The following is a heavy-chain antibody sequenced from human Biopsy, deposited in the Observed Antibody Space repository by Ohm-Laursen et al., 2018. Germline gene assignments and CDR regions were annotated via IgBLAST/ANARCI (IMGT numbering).Heavy chain of an antibody. CDR1: GYDFLDFH. CDR3: ARPSGGVSTIGFDP. D-gene: IGHD5/OR15-5a*01. J-gene: IGHJ5*02. V-gene: IGHV1-2*05. CDR2: INPHTGVT. Sequence: ASVKVSCKASGYDFLDFHVHWVRQVPGQGLEWIGHINPHTGVTKYAQKFLDRITMTGDTSISTAYMDLSRLTSADTGIYYCARPSGGVSTIGFDPWGQGTLVIVSS.